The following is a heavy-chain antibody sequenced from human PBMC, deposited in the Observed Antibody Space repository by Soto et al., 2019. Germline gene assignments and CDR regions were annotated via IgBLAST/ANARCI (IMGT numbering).Heavy chain of an antibody. CDR3: ARGVGYSSSSLPWFDP. V-gene: IGHV4-4*07. D-gene: IGHD6-6*01. J-gene: IGHJ5*02. CDR2: IYTSGST. Sequence: SETLSLTCTVSGGSISSYYWSWIRQPAGKGLEWIGRIYTSGSTNYNPSLKSRVTMSVDTSKNQFSLKLSSVTAADTAVYYCARGVGYSSSSLPWFDPWGQGTLVTVSS. CDR1: GGSISSYY.